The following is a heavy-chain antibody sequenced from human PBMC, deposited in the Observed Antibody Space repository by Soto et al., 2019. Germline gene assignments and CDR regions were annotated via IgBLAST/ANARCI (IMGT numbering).Heavy chain of an antibody. CDR2: ISGSGGST. Sequence: GGSLRLSCAASGFTFSSYAMSWVRQAPGKGLEWVSAISGSGGSTYYADSVKGRFTISRDNSKNTLYLQMNSLRAEDTAVYYCAKDGGSDWYYYMDVWGKGTTVTVSS. CDR1: GFTFSSYA. CDR3: AKDGGSDWYYYMDV. J-gene: IGHJ6*03. V-gene: IGHV3-23*01. D-gene: IGHD2-21*01.